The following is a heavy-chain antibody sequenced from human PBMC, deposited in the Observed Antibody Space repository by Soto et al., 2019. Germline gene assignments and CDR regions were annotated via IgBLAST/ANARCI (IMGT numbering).Heavy chain of an antibody. Sequence: GGSLRLSCAASGFTFSTYSMNWVRQAPGKGLEWVSYISSSSSIISYADSVKGRFTISRDNANNSLSLQMNSLRAEDTAVYYCARDRDYSFDYWGQGTLVTVSS. D-gene: IGHD3-10*01. V-gene: IGHV3-48*01. J-gene: IGHJ4*02. CDR1: GFTFSTYS. CDR3: ARDRDYSFDY. CDR2: ISSSSSII.